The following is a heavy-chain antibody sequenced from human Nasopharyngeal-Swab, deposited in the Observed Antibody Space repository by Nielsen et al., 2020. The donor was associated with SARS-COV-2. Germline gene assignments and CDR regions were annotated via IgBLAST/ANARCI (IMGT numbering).Heavy chain of an antibody. CDR1: GGSISSYY. V-gene: IGHV4-59*01. J-gene: IGHJ4*02. D-gene: IGHD3-3*01. CDR3: ARGGRGIFGVVTNFDY. Sequence: SETLSLTCTVSGGSISSYYWSWIRQHPGKGLEWIGYIYYSGSTNYNPSLKSRVTISVGTSKNQFSLKLSSVTAADTAVYYCARGGRGIFGVVTNFDYWGQGTLVTVSS. CDR2: IYYSGST.